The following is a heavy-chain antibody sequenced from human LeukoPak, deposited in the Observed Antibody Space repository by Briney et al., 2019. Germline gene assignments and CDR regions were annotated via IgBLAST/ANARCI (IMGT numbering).Heavy chain of an antibody. Sequence: GGFLRLSCAASGFTFSSYAMSWVRQAPGKGLEWVSAISGGGGNTYYADSVKGRFTISRDNSKNTLYLQMNSLRAEDTAVYYCGKNRYSGSLSPFDIWGQGTMVTVSS. CDR2: ISGGGGNT. CDR1: GFTFSSYA. CDR3: GKNRYSGSLSPFDI. J-gene: IGHJ3*02. D-gene: IGHD1-26*01. V-gene: IGHV3-23*01.